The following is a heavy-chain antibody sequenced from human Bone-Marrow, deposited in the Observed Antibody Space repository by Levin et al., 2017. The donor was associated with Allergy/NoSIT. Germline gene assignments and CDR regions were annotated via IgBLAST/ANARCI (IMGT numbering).Heavy chain of an antibody. Sequence: GSLRLSCTVSGGSVTSGSYFWSWIRQPPGKGLECIGYMYHSGSTNDSPSLKSRVTISVDRSKNQFSLKLSSVTAADTAVYFCARGGAGTYFDYWGQGILVTVSS. D-gene: IGHD1-1*01. J-gene: IGHJ4*02. V-gene: IGHV4-61*01. CDR3: ARGGAGTYFDY. CDR2: MYHSGST. CDR1: GGSVTSGSYF.